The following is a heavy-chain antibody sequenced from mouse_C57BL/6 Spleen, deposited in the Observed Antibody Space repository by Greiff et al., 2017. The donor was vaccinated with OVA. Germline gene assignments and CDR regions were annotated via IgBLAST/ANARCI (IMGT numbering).Heavy chain of an antibody. J-gene: IGHJ2*01. Sequence: EVKVVESEGGLVQPGSSMKLSCTASGFTFSDYYMAWVRQVPEKGLEWVANINYDGSSTYYLDSLKSRFIISRDNAKNILYLQMSSLKSEDTATYYCARERGLPYYFDYWGQGTTLTVSS. V-gene: IGHV5-16*01. CDR1: GFTFSDYY. CDR3: ARERGLPYYFDY. CDR2: INYDGSST. D-gene: IGHD2-2*01.